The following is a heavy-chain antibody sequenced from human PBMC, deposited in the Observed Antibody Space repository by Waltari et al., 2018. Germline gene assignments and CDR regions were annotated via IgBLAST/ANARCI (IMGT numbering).Heavy chain of an antibody. CDR2: NYHRGST. D-gene: IGHD6-13*01. V-gene: IGHV4-38-2*01. J-gene: IGHJ6*03. CDR1: GYSISSGYY. CDR3: ARRAAITAAGPTYYMDV. Sequence: QVQLQESGPGLVKPSETLSLTCAVSGYSISSGYYWGWIRQPPGKGLEWIGNNYHRGSTPDNPSLKSRGTISVDTSKNQFSRKLSAVTAADTAVYYCARRAAITAAGPTYYMDVWGKGTTVTVSS.